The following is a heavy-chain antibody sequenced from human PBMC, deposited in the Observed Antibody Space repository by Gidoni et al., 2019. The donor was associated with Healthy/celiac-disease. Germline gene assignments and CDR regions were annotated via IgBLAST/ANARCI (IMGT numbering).Heavy chain of an antibody. CDR1: GFTFSDYY. CDR2: ISSSGSTI. D-gene: IGHD4-17*01. CDR3: ARDMTTVTTVDY. Sequence: QVQLVESGGGFVKPGGSLRLSCAASGFTFSDYYMSWIRQAPGKWLEWVSYISSSGSTIYYAESVKGRFTISRDNAKNSLYLQMNSLRAEDTAVYYCARDMTTVTTVDYWGQGTLVTVSS. J-gene: IGHJ4*02. V-gene: IGHV3-11*01.